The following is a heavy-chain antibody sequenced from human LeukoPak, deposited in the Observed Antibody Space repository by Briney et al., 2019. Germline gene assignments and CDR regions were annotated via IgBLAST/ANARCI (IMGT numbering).Heavy chain of an antibody. D-gene: IGHD3-10*01. V-gene: IGHV3-66*01. J-gene: IGHJ4*02. CDR2: IYSGGST. CDR3: ARWYSYGSGSYSDY. Sequence: SGGSLRLSCAASGFTVTNNYMNWVRQAPGKGLEWVSLIYSGGSTYYADSVKGRFTISRDNSKNTLYLQMNSLRAEDTAVYYCARWYSYGSGSYSDYWGQGTLVTVSS. CDR1: GFTVTNNY.